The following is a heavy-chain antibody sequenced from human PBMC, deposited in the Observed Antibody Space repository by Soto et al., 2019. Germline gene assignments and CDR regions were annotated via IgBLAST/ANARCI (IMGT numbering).Heavy chain of an antibody. Sequence: GGSLRLSCAASGFTFSSYAMSWVRQAPGKGLEGVSGISGSGVSTYYADSVKGRFTISRDNSKNTLYLQMNSLRAEDTAVYYCAKVGPLNWFDPWGQGTLVTVSS. V-gene: IGHV3-23*01. J-gene: IGHJ5*01. CDR3: AKVGPLNWFDP. CDR1: GFTFSSYA. CDR2: ISGSGVST.